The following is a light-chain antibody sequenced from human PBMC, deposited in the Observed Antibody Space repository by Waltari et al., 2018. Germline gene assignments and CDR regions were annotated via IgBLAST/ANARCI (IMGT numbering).Light chain of an antibody. CDR1: QTILYSSNNKNY. CDR3: QQYYSVPLT. CDR2: WAS. Sequence: DIVMTQSPVPLAVSLGERVTITCKSSQTILYSSNNKNYLAGYQQKPGQPPKLLIYWASTRDSGVPDRIGSSGSRTYFTLTSSRLQAENVAVYYCQQYYSVPLTFGQGTKVEIK. J-gene: IGKJ1*01. V-gene: IGKV4-1*01.